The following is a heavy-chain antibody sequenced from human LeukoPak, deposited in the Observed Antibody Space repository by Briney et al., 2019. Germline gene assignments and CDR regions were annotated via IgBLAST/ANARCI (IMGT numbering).Heavy chain of an antibody. J-gene: IGHJ4*02. CDR1: GGSISSYY. CDR3: ARGGYYDSSGYYELVIDY. CDR2: IYTSGST. Sequence: PSETLSLTCTVSGGSISSYYWSWIRQPAGKGLEWIGRIYTSGSTNCNPSLKSRVTMSVDTSKNQFSLKLSSVTAADTAVYYCARGGYYDSSGYYELVIDYWGQGTLVTVSS. V-gene: IGHV4-4*07. D-gene: IGHD3-22*01.